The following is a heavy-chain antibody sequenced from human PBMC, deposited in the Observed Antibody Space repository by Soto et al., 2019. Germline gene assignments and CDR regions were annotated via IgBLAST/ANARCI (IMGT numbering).Heavy chain of an antibody. D-gene: IGHD2-15*01. V-gene: IGHV3-30*18. Sequence: QVQLVESGGGVVQPGRSLRLSCAASGFTFSSYGMHWVRQAPGKGLEWVAVISYDGSNKYYADSVKGRFTISRDNSKNTLYLQMNSLRAEDTAVYYCAKVRCSGGSCYSYYFDYWGQGTLVTVSS. CDR2: ISYDGSNK. J-gene: IGHJ4*02. CDR1: GFTFSSYG. CDR3: AKVRCSGGSCYSYYFDY.